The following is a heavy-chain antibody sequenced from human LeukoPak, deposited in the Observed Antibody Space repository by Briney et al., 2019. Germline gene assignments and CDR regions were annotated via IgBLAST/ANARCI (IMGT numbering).Heavy chain of an antibody. J-gene: IGHJ4*02. CDR1: GGSISSGSYY. Sequence: SETLSLTCTVSGGSISSGSYYWSWIRQPAGKGLEWIGHIYTSGSTNYNPSLKSRVTISVDTSKNQFSLKLSSVTAADTAVYYCARTPPKRITMVRGEKFVDYWGQGTLVTVSS. CDR3: ARTPPKRITMVRGEKFVDY. V-gene: IGHV4-61*09. CDR2: IYTSGST. D-gene: IGHD3-10*01.